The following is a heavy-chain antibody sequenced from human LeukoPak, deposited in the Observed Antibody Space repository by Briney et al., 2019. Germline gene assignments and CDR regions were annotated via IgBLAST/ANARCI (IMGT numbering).Heavy chain of an antibody. CDR2: ITNSGNSK. Sequence: PGGSLRLSCAASEFTFSSYSMNWVRQAPGKGLEWVSYITNSGNSKSYADSVKGRITISRDNTKNSLYLQMNGLRSDDTAVYYCAKTVPQGWAPVGSPLGSFDIWGQGTMVTVSS. V-gene: IGHV3-48*01. D-gene: IGHD2-15*01. CDR1: EFTFSSYS. J-gene: IGHJ3*02. CDR3: AKTVPQGWAPVGSPLGSFDI.